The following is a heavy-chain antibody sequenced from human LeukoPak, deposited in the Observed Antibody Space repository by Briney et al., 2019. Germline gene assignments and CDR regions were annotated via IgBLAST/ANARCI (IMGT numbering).Heavy chain of an antibody. J-gene: IGHJ6*02. V-gene: IGHV4-59*08. D-gene: IGHD6-6*01. CDR2: IYYSGST. CDR3: ARYGIAARLGDSYYYGMDV. CDR1: RGSISSYY. Sequence: KSSETLSPTCTVSRGSISSYYWSWIRQPPGKGLEWIGYIYYSGSTNYNPSLKSRVTISVDTSKNQFSLKLSSVTAADTAVYYCARYGIAARLGDSYYYGMDVWGQGTTVTVSS.